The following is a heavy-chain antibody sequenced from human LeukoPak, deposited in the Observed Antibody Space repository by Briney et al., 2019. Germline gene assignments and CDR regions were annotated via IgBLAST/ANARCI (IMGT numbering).Heavy chain of an antibody. D-gene: IGHD6-6*01. CDR1: GYTFTGYY. CDR3: ARALGDRIAARYLFDY. CDR2: INPNSGGT. Sequence: ASVKVSCKASGYTFTGYYMHWVRQAPGQGLEWMGWINPNSGGTNYAQKFQGWVTMTRDTSISTAYMELSRLGSDDTAVYYCARALGDRIAARYLFDYWGQGTLVTVSS. V-gene: IGHV1-2*04. J-gene: IGHJ4*02.